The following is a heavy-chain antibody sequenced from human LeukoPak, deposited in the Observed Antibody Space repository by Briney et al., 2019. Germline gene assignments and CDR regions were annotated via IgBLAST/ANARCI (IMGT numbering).Heavy chain of an antibody. V-gene: IGHV4-59*01. CDR3: AREAYCGGDCYSSH. CDR2: IYYSGST. J-gene: IGHJ4*02. CDR1: GGSISSYY. Sequence: SETLSLTCTVSGGSISSYYWSWIRQPPGKGLEWIGYIYYSGSTNYNPSLKSRVTISVDTSKNRFSLKLSSVTAADTAVYYCAREAYCGGDCYSSHWGQGTLVTVSS. D-gene: IGHD2-21*01.